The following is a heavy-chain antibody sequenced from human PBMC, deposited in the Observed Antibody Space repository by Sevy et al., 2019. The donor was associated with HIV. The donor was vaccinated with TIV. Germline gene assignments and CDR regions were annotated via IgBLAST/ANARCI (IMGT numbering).Heavy chain of an antibody. V-gene: IGHV1-8*01. Sequence: ASVKVACKASGYTFTSYDINWVRQATGQGLEWMGWMNPKSGNTGYAQKFQGRVTMTRNTSISTAYMELSSLGSEDTAVYYWARGGGGRTYSSSSSAFDIWGQGTMVTVSS. CDR1: GYTFTSYD. CDR3: ARGGGGRTYSSSSSAFDI. D-gene: IGHD6-6*01. CDR2: MNPKSGNT. J-gene: IGHJ3*02.